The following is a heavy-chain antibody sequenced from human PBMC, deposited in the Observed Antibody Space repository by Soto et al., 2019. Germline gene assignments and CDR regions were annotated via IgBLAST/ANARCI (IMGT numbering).Heavy chain of an antibody. D-gene: IGHD6-13*01. CDR1: GGSLSTYY. Sequence: SETLSLTGTVSGGSLSTYYWSWIRQPPGKGLEWMGYLYYGGITYYNPSLKSRLTISEDTSKNQFSLKLSSVTTADTAVYYCAGGSSWDWFDPWGQGTLVTVSS. V-gene: IGHV4-59*01. CDR2: LYYGGIT. J-gene: IGHJ5*02. CDR3: AGGSSWDWFDP.